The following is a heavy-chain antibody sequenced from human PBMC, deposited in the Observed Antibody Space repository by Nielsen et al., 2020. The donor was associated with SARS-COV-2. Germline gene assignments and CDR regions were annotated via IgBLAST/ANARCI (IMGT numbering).Heavy chain of an antibody. V-gene: IGHV5-51*01. CDR3: ARHGYCSNNTCSIDG. CDR1: GYRLTSYW. D-gene: IGHD2-2*03. J-gene: IGHJ6*03. Sequence: GASLTLSCESSGYRLTSYWMAWVRQQPGKGLEWVGTINLGGTDTRYSSSFRDQVTSSADTSVSTAYLHWASLTASDTSIYYCARHGYCSNNTCSIDGWEKGTTVTVS. CDR2: INLGGTDT.